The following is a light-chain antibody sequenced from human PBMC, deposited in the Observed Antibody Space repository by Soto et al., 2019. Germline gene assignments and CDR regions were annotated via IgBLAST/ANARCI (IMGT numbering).Light chain of an antibody. CDR2: GAS. Sequence: DIVMTQSPATLSVSPGESATLSCRASQSVSIHLGWFQQKPGQVPRLLIYGASTRVPGIPARFSGSGSGTEFTLTISGLQSEDFAVYYCQQYDRSPYTFGQGTKVEIQ. J-gene: IGKJ2*01. CDR3: QQYDRSPYT. V-gene: IGKV3-15*01. CDR1: QSVSIH.